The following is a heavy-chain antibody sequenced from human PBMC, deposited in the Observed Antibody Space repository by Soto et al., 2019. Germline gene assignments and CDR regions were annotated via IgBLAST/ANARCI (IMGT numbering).Heavy chain of an antibody. CDR1: GGTFSSYA. V-gene: IGHV1-46*03. CDR3: ARDLYSTSWYVRAFDM. CDR2: INPTTTTT. D-gene: IGHD6-13*01. Sequence: VKVSCKASGGTFSSYAISWVRQAPGQGLGWMGVINPTTTTTTDAQKFQGRVTMTRDTSTSTVFLELSSLRSGDTAVYFCARDLYSTSWYVRAFDMWGQGTMVT. J-gene: IGHJ3*02.